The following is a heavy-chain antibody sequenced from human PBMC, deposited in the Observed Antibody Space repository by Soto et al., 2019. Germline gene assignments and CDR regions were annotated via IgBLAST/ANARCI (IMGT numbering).Heavy chain of an antibody. D-gene: IGHD2-21*01. CDR1: GGSISSGGYY. J-gene: IGHJ6*02. CDR2: IYYSGTT. Sequence: SLTCTVSGGSISSGGYYWYWIRQHPGNGLEWIGYIYYSGTTYYNPSLKSRVTISVDTSKNQFSLKLSSVTAADTAVYYCAASCVACGGFNYYGMDVWGQGTTVTVSS. V-gene: IGHV4-31*03. CDR3: AASCVACGGFNYYGMDV.